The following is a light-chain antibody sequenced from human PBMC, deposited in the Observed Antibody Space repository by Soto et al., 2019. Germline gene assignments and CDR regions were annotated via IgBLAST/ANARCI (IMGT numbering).Light chain of an antibody. CDR3: QQYITSPPT. CDR1: QSVSGNS. Sequence: IVLTQSPGPLSLSPGESATLSCRASQSVSGNSLAWYQQRPGQAPRLLIYGASSRATGIPDKFSGSGSGTDFTLTISRLEPEDFAVFYCQQYITSPPTFGQGTKVEIK. CDR2: GAS. J-gene: IGKJ1*01. V-gene: IGKV3-20*01.